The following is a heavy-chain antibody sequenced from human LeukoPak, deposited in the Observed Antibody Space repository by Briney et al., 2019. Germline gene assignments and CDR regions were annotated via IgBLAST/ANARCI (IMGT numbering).Heavy chain of an antibody. CDR2: ISGSGGST. D-gene: IGHD2-2*01. V-gene: IGHV3-23*01. CDR3: ARDWDAVIVPAAIGHY. Sequence: GGPLRLSCAASGFTFSSYAMSWVRLAPGKGLEWVSAISGSGGSTYYADSVKGRFTISRDNSKNTLYLQMNSLRAEDTAVYYCARDWDAVIVPAAIGHYWGQGTLVTVSS. CDR1: GFTFSSYA. J-gene: IGHJ4*02.